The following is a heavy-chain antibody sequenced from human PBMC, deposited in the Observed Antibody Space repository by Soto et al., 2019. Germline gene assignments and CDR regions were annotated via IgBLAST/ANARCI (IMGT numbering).Heavy chain of an antibody. V-gene: IGHV4-34*01. CDR2: INHSGST. J-gene: IGHJ2*01. D-gene: IGHD3-3*01. CDR3: ARELRDGYIYWYFDL. Sequence: SETLSLACAVYGGSFSVYYWSWIRQPPGKGLEWIGEINHSGSTNYNPSLKSRVTISVDTSKKQFSLKLSSVTAADTAVYYCARELRDGYIYWYFDLWGRGTMVTVSS. CDR1: GGSFSVYY.